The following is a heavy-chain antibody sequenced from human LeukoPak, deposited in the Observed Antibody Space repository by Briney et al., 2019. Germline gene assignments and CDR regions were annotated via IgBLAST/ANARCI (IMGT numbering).Heavy chain of an antibody. D-gene: IGHD3-9*01. Sequence: GGSLRLSCAASGFTFSSYWMSWVRQAPGKGLEWVANIKQDGSEKYYVDSVKGRFTISRDNSKNTLYLQMNSLRAEDTAVYYCAKGAEVLRYFDWILPNSKENFFDYWGQGTLVTVSS. CDR2: IKQDGSEK. CDR3: AKGAEVLRYFDWILPNSKENFFDY. J-gene: IGHJ4*02. V-gene: IGHV3-7*03. CDR1: GFTFSSYW.